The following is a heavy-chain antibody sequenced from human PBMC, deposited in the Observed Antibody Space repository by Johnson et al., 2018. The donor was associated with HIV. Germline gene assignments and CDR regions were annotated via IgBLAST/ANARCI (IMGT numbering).Heavy chain of an antibody. V-gene: IGHV3-66*01. CDR2: IYTGSDST. Sequence: VQLVESGGGLVKPGGSLRLSCAASGFTFSDYYMSWIRQAPGKGLEWVSVIYTGSDSTSYTDSVKDRFTISRDSPQNTLYLQMNSLRAEDPAVYYCARAGKTVTFDFWGQGTMVTVSS. CDR1: GFTFSDYY. CDR3: ARAGKTVTFDF. D-gene: IGHD1-14*01. J-gene: IGHJ3*01.